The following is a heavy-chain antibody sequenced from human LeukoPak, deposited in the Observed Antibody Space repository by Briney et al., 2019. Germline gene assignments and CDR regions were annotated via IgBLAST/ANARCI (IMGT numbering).Heavy chain of an antibody. CDR2: ISGSGGST. D-gene: IGHD3-22*01. J-gene: IGHJ5*02. CDR3: AKDGYSDSTGYYAWFDP. CDR1: GFTFTRYA. V-gene: IGHV3-23*01. Sequence: GGALRLSCAASGFTFTRYAMTWVRQAPGKGLEWVSAISGSGGSTFFAHSVKGRFTISRDNSKNMLYLQMNSLSPEDTAVYYCAKDGYSDSTGYYAWFDPWGQGALVTVSS.